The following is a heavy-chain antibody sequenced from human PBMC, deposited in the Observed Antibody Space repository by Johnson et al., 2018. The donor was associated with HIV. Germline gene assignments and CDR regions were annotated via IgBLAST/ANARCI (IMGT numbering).Heavy chain of an antibody. CDR1: GFTFSSYA. CDR2: ISYDGSNK. D-gene: IGHD6-19*01. V-gene: IGHV3-30*04. CDR3: ARGKDMAGTGAFDI. J-gene: IGHJ3*02. Sequence: QVQLVESGGGVVQPGRSLRLSCAASGFTFSSYAIHWVRQAPGKGLEWVAAISYDGSNKYYEDSVKGRFTISRDNSKTTLYLQMNSLRAGDTAVYFCARGKDMAGTGAFDIWGQGTMVTVSS.